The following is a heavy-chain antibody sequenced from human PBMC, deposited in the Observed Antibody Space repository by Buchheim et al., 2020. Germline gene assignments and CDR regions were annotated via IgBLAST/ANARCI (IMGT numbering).Heavy chain of an antibody. CDR3: ARGVVRGVGIDY. V-gene: IGHV4-39*07. Sequence: QLQLQESGPGLLKPSETLSLTCIVSGGSISSDNYYWGWIRQPPGKGLEWIGSIYYSGTTYYNPSLKSRVTISQDTSKNHFSLKLTSVTAADTAVYYCARGVVRGVGIDYWGQGTL. CDR1: GGSISSDNYY. D-gene: IGHD3-10*01. CDR2: IYYSGTT. J-gene: IGHJ4*02.